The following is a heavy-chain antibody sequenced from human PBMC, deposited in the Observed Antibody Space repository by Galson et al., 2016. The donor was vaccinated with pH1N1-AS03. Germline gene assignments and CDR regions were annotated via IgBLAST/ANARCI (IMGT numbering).Heavy chain of an antibody. V-gene: IGHV2-5*01. CDR3: ARKPTGSMVVPIGVRYFDI. CDR2: IYWNSEK. D-gene: IGHD2-21*01. Sequence: PALVKPTQTLTLTCDFSGFSLNTNGVGVGWIRQPPGKPLEWLALIYWNSEKRYNPFLKGRLTITKDTPKNQVVLTMTNMAPGDTPTYFCARKPTGSMVVPIGVRYFDIWGRGTLVAVSS. CDR1: GFSLNTNGVG. J-gene: IGHJ2*01.